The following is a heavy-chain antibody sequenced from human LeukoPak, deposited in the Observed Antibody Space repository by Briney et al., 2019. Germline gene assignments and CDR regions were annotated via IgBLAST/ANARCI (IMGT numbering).Heavy chain of an antibody. D-gene: IGHD3-22*01. CDR2: ISSSSSYI. CDR1: GFTFSSYS. V-gene: IGHV3-21*01. J-gene: IGHJ3*02. CDR3: ARVMIAPSGAFDI. Sequence: PGGSLRLSCAASGFTFSSYSMNWVRQAPGKGLEWVSSISSSSSYIYYADSVKGRFTISRDNAKNSLYLQMNSLRAEDTAVYYCARVMIAPSGAFDIWGQGTMVTVSS.